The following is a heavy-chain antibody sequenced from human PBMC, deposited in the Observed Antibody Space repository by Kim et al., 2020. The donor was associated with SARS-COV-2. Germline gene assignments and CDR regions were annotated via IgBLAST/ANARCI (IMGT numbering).Heavy chain of an antibody. CDR2: ISGSGGST. CDR1: GFTFSSYA. V-gene: IGHV3-23*01. CDR3: AKDPHYDFWSVFYFDY. Sequence: GGSLRLSCAASGFTFSSYAMSWVRQAPGKGLEWVSVISGSGGSTYYADSVKGRFTISRDNSKNTLYLQMNSLRAEDTAVDYCAKDPHYDFWSVFYFDYWGQRTLVTVSS. D-gene: IGHD3-3*01. J-gene: IGHJ4*02.